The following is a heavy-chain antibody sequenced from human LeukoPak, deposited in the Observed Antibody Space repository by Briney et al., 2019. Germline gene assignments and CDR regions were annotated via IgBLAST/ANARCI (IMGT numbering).Heavy chain of an antibody. CDR2: IIPIFGAA. V-gene: IGHV1-69*05. CDR1: GGTFLNYA. J-gene: IGHJ6*03. Sequence: AVNVSFKASGGTFLNYAFSWVRQAPGQGLEWMGGIIPIFGAANYAQTFQDRVTITTDESTTTVYMELSSLRSDDTAVYYCASSRGLLHYYMDVWGQGTTVTVSS. CDR3: ASSRGLLHYYMDV. D-gene: IGHD3-22*01.